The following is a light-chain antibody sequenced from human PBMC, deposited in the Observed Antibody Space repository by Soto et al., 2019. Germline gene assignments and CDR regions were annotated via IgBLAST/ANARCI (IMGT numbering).Light chain of an antibody. CDR3: SSYTSSSTL. Sequence: QSVLTQPASVSGSPGQSITISCTGTSSDVGGYSYVSWYQQHPGKAPKLMIYEVSNRPSGVSNRFSGSKSGNTASLTISGLQAEDEADYYCSSYTSSSTLFGGGTKVTVL. J-gene: IGLJ2*01. V-gene: IGLV2-14*01. CDR1: SSDVGGYSY. CDR2: EVS.